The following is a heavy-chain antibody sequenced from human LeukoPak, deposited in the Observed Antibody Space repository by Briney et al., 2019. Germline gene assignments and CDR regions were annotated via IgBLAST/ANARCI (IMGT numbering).Heavy chain of an antibody. CDR3: AKDLRYYDFWSGYYDNWFDP. CDR2: ISGSGGST. V-gene: IGHV3-23*01. CDR1: DFSVGNNY. Sequence: GGSLRLSCAASDFSVGNNYMTWVRQAPGKGLEWVSGISGSGGSTYYADSVKGRFTISRDNSKNTLYLQMNSLRAEDTAVYYCAKDLRYYDFWSGYYDNWFDPWGQGTLVTVSS. J-gene: IGHJ5*02. D-gene: IGHD3-3*01.